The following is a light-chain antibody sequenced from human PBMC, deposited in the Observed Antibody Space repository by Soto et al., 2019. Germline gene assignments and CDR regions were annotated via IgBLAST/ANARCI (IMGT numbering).Light chain of an antibody. V-gene: IGKV3-15*01. CDR3: QQYNNWPLT. J-gene: IGKJ5*01. Sequence: EKVITQSRATLSVSPGDRATLSCRASQSVSSNLAWYQQKPGQAPRLLIYGASSRATGIPVRFSGSGSGTEFTLTISSLQSEDFAVYYCQQYNNWPLTFGQGTRLEIK. CDR2: GAS. CDR1: QSVSSN.